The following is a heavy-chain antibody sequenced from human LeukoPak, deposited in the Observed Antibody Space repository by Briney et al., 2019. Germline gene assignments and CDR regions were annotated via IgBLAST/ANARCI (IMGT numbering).Heavy chain of an antibody. Sequence: GGSLRLSCAASGFTFSSYEMNWVRQAPGKGLEWVSYISSSGSTIYYADSVKGRFTISRDNAKNSLYLQMNSLRPEDTAFYYCAKDLGPVLRYFDWALDPWGQGTLVTVSS. V-gene: IGHV3-48*03. CDR2: ISSSGSTI. CDR1: GFTFSSYE. CDR3: AKDLGPVLRYFDWALDP. D-gene: IGHD3-9*01. J-gene: IGHJ5*02.